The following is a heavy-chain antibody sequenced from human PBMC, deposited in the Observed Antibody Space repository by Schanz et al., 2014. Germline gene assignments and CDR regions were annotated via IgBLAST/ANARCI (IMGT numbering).Heavy chain of an antibody. CDR1: GFTFSSYA. D-gene: IGHD2-8*02. CDR2: ISGSSSTK. J-gene: IGHJ4*02. Sequence: EVQLVESGGGLVQPGGSLRFSCAASGFTFSSYAMSWVRQAPGKGLEWVSYISGSSSTKYYADSVKGRFTISRDNGKKSLYLQMNSLRAEDTAVYFCAKDTGYCHGGACYCFEYWGLGILVTVSS. V-gene: IGHV3-48*01. CDR3: AKDTGYCHGGACYCFEY.